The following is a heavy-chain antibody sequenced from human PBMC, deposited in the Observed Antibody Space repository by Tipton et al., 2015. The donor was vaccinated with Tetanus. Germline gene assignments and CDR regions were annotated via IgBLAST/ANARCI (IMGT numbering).Heavy chain of an antibody. CDR2: IKPDGGEK. CDR3: AKEFQRARIRSFDS. V-gene: IGHV3-7*04. Sequence: SLRLSCAASGFTFSRSWMTWVRQTPGKGLEWVANIKPDGGEKYYVDSVKGRFTISRDNAKNSLYLQMNSLRPEDTAVYYCAKEFQRARIRSFDSWGQGTQVTASS. D-gene: IGHD2-15*01. CDR1: GFTFSRSW. J-gene: IGHJ4*02.